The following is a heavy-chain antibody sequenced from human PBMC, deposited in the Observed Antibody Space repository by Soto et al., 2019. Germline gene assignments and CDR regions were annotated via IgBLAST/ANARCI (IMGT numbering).Heavy chain of an antibody. V-gene: IGHV3-23*01. CDR1: GFTFSSYA. J-gene: IGHJ5*02. CDR2: ISGSGGST. CDR3: AKDGDRQGYDFWSGYYKSSWFDP. Sequence: GGSLRLSCAASGFTFSSYAMSWVRQAPGKGLEWVSAISGSGGSTYYADSVKGRFTISRDNSKNTLYLQMNSLRAEDTAVYYCAKDGDRQGYDFWSGYYKSSWFDPWGQGTLVTVSS. D-gene: IGHD3-3*01.